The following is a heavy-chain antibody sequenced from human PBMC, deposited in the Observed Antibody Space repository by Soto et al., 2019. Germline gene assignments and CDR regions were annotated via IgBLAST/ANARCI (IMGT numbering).Heavy chain of an antibody. J-gene: IGHJ4*02. V-gene: IGHV3-15*01. CDR1: GFTFSHAW. CDR3: TTERFDYYDSSGYYYY. CDR2: IKSKTDGGTT. D-gene: IGHD3-22*01. Sequence: GGSLILSCASSGFTFSHAWMSWVRQAPGKGLEWVGRIKSKTDGGTTDYAAPVKGRFTISRDDSKNTLYLQMNSLKTEDTAVYYCTTERFDYYDSSGYYYYWGQGTLVTVSS.